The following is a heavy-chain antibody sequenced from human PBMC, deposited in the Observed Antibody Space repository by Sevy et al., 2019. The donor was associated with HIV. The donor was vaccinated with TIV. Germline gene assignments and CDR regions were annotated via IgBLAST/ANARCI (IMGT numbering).Heavy chain of an antibody. J-gene: IGHJ3*02. D-gene: IGHD3-22*01. Sequence: RAGGSLRLSCAASGFTFDDYAMSWVRQAPGKGLEWVSAINWKTDNVGYAASVKGRFTISRDNAKRSLYLQMNSLRPEDTALYHCARNTYYLDSTGFGAFDIWGQGIMVTVSS. CDR1: GFTFDDYA. CDR2: INWKTDNV. CDR3: ARNTYYLDSTGFGAFDI. V-gene: IGHV3-20*01.